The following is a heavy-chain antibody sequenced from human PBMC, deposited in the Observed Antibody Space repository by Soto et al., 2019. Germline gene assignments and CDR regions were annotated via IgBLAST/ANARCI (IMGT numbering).Heavy chain of an antibody. Sequence: EVQLVESGGGLVQPGGCLRLSCAASGFTFSDHYMDWVRQAPGKGLECVARTRNRANSYTTEYAASVKGRFTISRDNSKDSLYLQMNSLETEDTAVYYCTRSSGSYRYFDLWGRGTLVTVSS. J-gene: IGHJ2*01. CDR1: GFTFSDHY. CDR3: TRSSGSYRYFDL. CDR2: TRNRANSYTT. V-gene: IGHV3-72*01. D-gene: IGHD1-26*01.